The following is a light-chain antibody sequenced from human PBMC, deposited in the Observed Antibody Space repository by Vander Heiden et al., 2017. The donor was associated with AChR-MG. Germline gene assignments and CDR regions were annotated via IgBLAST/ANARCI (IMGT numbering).Light chain of an antibody. V-gene: IGKV1-16*01. CDR1: QAISNY. CDR2: AAS. J-gene: IGKJ4*01. Sequence: DIQMTQSPSSLSASIGDRVTITCRASQAISNYLAWFQQKPGKAPKSLISAASSLQTGVPSRFSGSGSGTDFTLTISSLQPEDFATYFCQQDISYPPTFGGGTKVEI. CDR3: QQDISYPPT.